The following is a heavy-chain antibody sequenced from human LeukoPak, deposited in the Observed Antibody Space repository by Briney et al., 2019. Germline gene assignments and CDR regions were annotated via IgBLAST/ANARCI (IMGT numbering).Heavy chain of an antibody. CDR2: INHSGST. CDR3: ARGVRFYYGSGSYHYYYYYMDV. V-gene: IGHV4-34*01. Sequence: SETLSLTCAVYGGSLSGYYWSWIRQPPGKGLEWIGEINHSGSTNYNPSLKSRVTISVDTSKNQFSLKLSSVTAADTAVYYCARGVRFYYGSGSYHYYYYYMDVWGKGTTVTVSS. CDR1: GGSLSGYY. J-gene: IGHJ6*03. D-gene: IGHD3-10*01.